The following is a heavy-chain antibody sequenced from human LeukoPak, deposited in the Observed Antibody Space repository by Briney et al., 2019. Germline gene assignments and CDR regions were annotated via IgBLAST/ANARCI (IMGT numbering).Heavy chain of an antibody. D-gene: IGHD2-2*01. CDR1: GFTFSSYG. CDR3: ARTYIGYCSSTSCYGGGFDY. CDR2: IWYDGSNK. V-gene: IGHV3-33*01. Sequence: GGSLRLSCAASGFTFSSYGMHWVRQAPGKGLEWVAVIWYDGSNKYYADSVKGRFTISRDNSKNTLYLQMNSLRAEGTAVYYCARTYIGYCSSTSCYGGGFDYWGQGTLVTVSS. J-gene: IGHJ4*02.